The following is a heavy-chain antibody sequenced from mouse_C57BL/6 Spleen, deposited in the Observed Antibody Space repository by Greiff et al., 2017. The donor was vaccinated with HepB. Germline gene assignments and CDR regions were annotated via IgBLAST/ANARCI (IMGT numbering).Heavy chain of an antibody. CDR1: GYTFTSYW. D-gene: IGHD2-5*01. J-gene: IGHJ4*01. Sequence: QVQLQRSGAELVMPGASVKLSCKASGYTFTSYWMHWVKQRPGQGLEWIGEIDPSDSYTNYNQKFKGKSTLTVDKSSSTAYMQLSSLTSEDSAVYYCARSPPYSNYNYAMDYWGQGTSVTVSS. CDR3: ARSPPYSNYNYAMDY. V-gene: IGHV1-69*01. CDR2: IDPSDSYT.